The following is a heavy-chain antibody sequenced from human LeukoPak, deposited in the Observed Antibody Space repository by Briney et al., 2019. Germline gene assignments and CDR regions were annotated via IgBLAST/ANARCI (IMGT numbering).Heavy chain of an antibody. CDR2: IYTSGST. V-gene: IGHV4-4*07. J-gene: IGHJ6*03. CDR3: ARAALGYSYGYALEDYHYYYMDV. Sequence: SETLSLTCTVSGGSISSYYWSWIRQPAGKGLEWIGRIYTSGSTNYNPSLKSRVTMSVDTSKNQFSLKLSSVTAADTAVYYCARAALGYSYGYALEDYHYYYMDVWGKGTTVTVSS. CDR1: GGSISSYY. D-gene: IGHD5-18*01.